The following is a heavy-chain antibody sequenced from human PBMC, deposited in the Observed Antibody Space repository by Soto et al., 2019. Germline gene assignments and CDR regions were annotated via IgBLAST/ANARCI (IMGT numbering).Heavy chain of an antibody. D-gene: IGHD7-27*01. V-gene: IGHV4-30-4*01. J-gene: IGHJ5*02. CDR3: ARDSAGTVNWGFDP. Sequence: SETLSLTCTVSGGSISSGDYYWSWIRQPPGKGLEWIGYIYYSGSTYYNPSLKSRVTISVDTSKNQFSLKLSSVTAADTAVYYCARDSAGTVNWGFDPWGQGTLVTVSS. CDR2: IYYSGST. CDR1: GGSISSGDYY.